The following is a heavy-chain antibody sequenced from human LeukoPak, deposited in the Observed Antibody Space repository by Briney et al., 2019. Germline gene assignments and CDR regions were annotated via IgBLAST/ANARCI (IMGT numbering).Heavy chain of an antibody. CDR3: SRESGAFSPFGY. CDR1: GGSISSTNW. D-gene: IGHD1-26*01. V-gene: IGHV4-4*02. Sequence: TSGTLSLTCGVSGGSISSTNWWRWVRQPPGQGLEWFGEFSLSGLTNYNPSLKSRVTLSLDKSKNHLSLNLTSVPAADTAVYYCSRESGAFSPFGYWGQGTLVTVSS. CDR2: FSLSGLT. J-gene: IGHJ4*02.